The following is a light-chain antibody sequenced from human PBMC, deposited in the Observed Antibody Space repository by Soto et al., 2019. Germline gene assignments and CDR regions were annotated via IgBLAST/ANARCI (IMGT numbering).Light chain of an antibody. CDR3: GTWDSSLSSWV. V-gene: IGLV1-51*02. J-gene: IGLJ3*02. Sequence: QSVLPQPPSVSAAPGQKVTISCSGSSSNIGNNYVSWYQQLPGTAPKLLIYENNKRPSGIPDRFPGSKSGTSATLGITGLQTGDEADYYCGTWDSSLSSWVFGGGTKLTVL. CDR1: SSNIGNNY. CDR2: ENN.